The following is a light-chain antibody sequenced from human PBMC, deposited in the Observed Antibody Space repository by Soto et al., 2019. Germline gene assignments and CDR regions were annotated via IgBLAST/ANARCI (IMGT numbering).Light chain of an antibody. CDR1: QSISSY. J-gene: IGKJ4*01. CDR3: KRGFSIHLT. CDR2: ATS. Sequence: DIQMTQSPSSLSASVGDRVTITCRASQSISSYLHWYQQKPGKAPKLLIYATSSLQSGVPSRFSCSGSGTDFTLTIRSLPPEDFATDYSKRGFSIHLTCLGGTEVEI. V-gene: IGKV1-39*01.